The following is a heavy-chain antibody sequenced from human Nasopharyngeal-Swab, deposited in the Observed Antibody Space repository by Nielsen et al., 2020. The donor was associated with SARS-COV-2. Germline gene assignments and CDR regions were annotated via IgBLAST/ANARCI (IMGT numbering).Heavy chain of an antibody. CDR3: ARVLPFRITGTSGMDV. CDR2: LNPTDGGT. Sequence: ASVKVSCKASGYTFTSYYLHWLRQAPGQGLEWMGILNPTDGGTSYAQKFEGRVTMTRVTSTSTVYMELNSLRSEDTAVYYCARVLPFRITGTSGMDVWGQGTTVTVSS. J-gene: IGHJ6*02. D-gene: IGHD1-7*01. V-gene: IGHV1-46*01. CDR1: GYTFTSYY.